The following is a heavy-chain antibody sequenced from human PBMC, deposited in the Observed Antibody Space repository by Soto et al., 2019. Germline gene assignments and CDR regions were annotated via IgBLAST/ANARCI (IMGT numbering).Heavy chain of an antibody. V-gene: IGHV1-18*01. CDR2: VSANNGFT. D-gene: IGHD6-6*01. J-gene: IGHJ5*01. CDR3: ARGGAARHLDS. Sequence: ASVKVSCKTSGYTFTNFALSWVRQAPGQGLEWIGFVSANNGFTHFAQKFQGRVSVKTDTSTDTVYLDLRSLSSDDTAVYYCARGGAARHLDSWGQGTPVTVSS. CDR1: GYTFTNFA.